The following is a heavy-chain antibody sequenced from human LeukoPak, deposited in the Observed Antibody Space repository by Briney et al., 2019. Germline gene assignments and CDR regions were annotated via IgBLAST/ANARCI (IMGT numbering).Heavy chain of an antibody. CDR3: VRQGYNYGAFNA. J-gene: IGHJ4*02. CDR2: IFISGST. V-gene: IGHV4-4*07. D-gene: IGHD5-18*01. CDR1: GDSISCCY. Sequence: SDTLSLTCAVSGDSISCCYWTWIRQSAGKGLEWIGRIFISGSTNYNPSLQGRVTMSVDRSKSQFSLRPSSVTAADTAVYYCVRQGYNYGAFNAWGQGTLVTVSS.